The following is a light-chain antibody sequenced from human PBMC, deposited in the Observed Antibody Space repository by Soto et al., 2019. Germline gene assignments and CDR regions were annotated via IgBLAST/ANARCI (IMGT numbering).Light chain of an antibody. CDR1: SSDVGGYNY. CDR2: DVS. Sequence: QSALTQPRSVSGSPGQSVTISCTGTSSDVGGYNYVSWYQQHPGKAPKFMIYDVSKRPSGVPDRFSGSKSGNTASLTLSGLQAEDEADYYCCSYAGRYTWVFGGGTKVTVL. V-gene: IGLV2-11*01. J-gene: IGLJ3*02. CDR3: CSYAGRYTWV.